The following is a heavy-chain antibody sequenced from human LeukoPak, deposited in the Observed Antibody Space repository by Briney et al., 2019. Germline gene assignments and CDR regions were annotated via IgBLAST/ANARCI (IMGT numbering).Heavy chain of an antibody. CDR1: GDSVASNSAA. D-gene: IGHD3-22*01. CDR2: TYYRSKWYN. CDR3: ARTSYYDSSGDAFDI. J-gene: IGHJ3*02. Sequence: SQTLSLTCAISGDSVASNSAAWNWIRQSPSRGLEWLGRTYYRSKWYNEYEASVKSRITINPDTSKNQFSLQLNSVTPEDTAVYYCARTSYYDSSGDAFDIWGQGTMVTVSS. V-gene: IGHV6-1*01.